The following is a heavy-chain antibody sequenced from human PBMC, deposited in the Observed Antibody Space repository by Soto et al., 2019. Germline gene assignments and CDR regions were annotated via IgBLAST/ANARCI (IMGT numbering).Heavy chain of an antibody. CDR2: IYHTGTT. Sequence: PSETLSLTCTVSGGSVTSSSCYWGWIRQPPGKGLEWIGDIYHTGTTYYNPSLKSRVTIYVDTSTEQFSLKLSSVTAADTAMYYCVRLTSRITEDSPGRSNWLVPWGPGTMVTVSS. D-gene: IGHD7-27*01. V-gene: IGHV4-39*01. J-gene: IGHJ5*02. CDR3: VRLTSRITEDSPGRSNWLVP. CDR1: GGSVTSSSCY.